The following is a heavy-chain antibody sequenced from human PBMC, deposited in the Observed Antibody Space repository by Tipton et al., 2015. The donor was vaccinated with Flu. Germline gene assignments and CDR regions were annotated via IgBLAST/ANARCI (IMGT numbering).Heavy chain of an antibody. J-gene: IGHJ3*02. D-gene: IGHD2-21*02. CDR1: GGSFSDWH. CDR3: ARPDAGMTVTI. CDR2: IDHSGTT. Sequence: TLSLTCAVYGGSFSDWHWTWIRRSPGKGLEWIGEIDHSGTTRYNPSLTSRLAISVDTSKNQFSLRLTSVTAADTAVYYCARPDAGMTVTIWSQGTVVTVSS. V-gene: IGHV4-34*01.